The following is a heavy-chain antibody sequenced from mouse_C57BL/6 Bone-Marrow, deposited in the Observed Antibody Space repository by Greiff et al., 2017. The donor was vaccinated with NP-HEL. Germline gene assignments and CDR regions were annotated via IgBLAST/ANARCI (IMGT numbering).Heavy chain of an antibody. J-gene: IGHJ3*01. CDR1: GFTFSNYW. CDR2: IRLKSDNYAT. V-gene: IGHV6-3*01. Sequence: EVKLEESGGGLVQPGGSMKLSCVASGFTFSNYWMNWVRQSPEKGLEWVAQIRLKSDNYATHYAESVKGRFTISRDDSKSSVYLQMNNLRAEDTGIYYCTGGGSSLSFAYWGQGTLVTVSA. D-gene: IGHD1-1*01. CDR3: TGGGSSLSFAY.